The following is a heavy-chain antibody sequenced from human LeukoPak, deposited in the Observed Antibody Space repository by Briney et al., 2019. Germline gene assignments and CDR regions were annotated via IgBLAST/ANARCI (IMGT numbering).Heavy chain of an antibody. J-gene: IGHJ5*02. CDR1: GGSITSAGHY. D-gene: IGHD4-17*01. CDR3: ARDKVTVTGNWFDP. V-gene: IGHV4-31*03. CDR2: IYYTGST. Sequence: SETLSLTCSVSGGSITSAGHYWSWIRQLPGKGLEWIGYIYYTGSTYYNPSFKSRALISVDTSKYQFSLDLSSVTAADTAVYYCARDKVTVTGNWFDPWGQGTLVTVSS.